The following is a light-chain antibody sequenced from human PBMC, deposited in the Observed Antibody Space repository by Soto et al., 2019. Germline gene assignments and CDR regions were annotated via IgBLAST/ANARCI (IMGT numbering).Light chain of an antibody. CDR3: HQRTNWPPLT. V-gene: IGKV3-11*01. CDR1: QSVGTY. CDR2: DAS. Sequence: EIVLTQSPATLSLSPGERATLSCRASQSVGTYLAWYQQKPGQAPRLLIYDASIRATGIPARFSGSGSGTDVTLTISSLEPEDFAVYYCHQRTNWPPLTFGGGTKVEIK. J-gene: IGKJ4*01.